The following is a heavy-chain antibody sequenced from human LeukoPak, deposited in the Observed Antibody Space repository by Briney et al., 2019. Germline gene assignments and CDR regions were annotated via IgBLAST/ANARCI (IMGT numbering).Heavy chain of an antibody. D-gene: IGHD2-2*01. CDR2: ISAYNGNT. CDR3: ARAYQGYYFDY. J-gene: IGHJ4*02. CDR1: GYTFTGYY. Sequence: ASVKVSCKASGYTFTGYYMHWVRQAPGQGLEWMGWISAYNGNTNYAQELQGRVTITTDTSTSTAYMELRSLRSDDTAVYYCARAYQGYYFDYWGQGTLVTVSS. V-gene: IGHV1-18*04.